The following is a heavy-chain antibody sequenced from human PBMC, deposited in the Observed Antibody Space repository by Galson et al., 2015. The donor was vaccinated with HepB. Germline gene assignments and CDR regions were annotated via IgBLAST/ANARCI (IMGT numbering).Heavy chain of an antibody. CDR2: IKSKTDGGTT. V-gene: IGHV3-15*07. D-gene: IGHD4-17*01. Sequence: SLRLSCAASGFTFSNAWMNWVRQAPGKGLEWVGRIKSKTDGGTTDYAAPVKGRFTISRDDSKNTLYLQMNSLKTEDTAVYYCTTASDDYGDYWSFDYWGQGTLVTVSS. CDR3: TTASDDYGDYWSFDY. J-gene: IGHJ4*02. CDR1: GFTFSNAW.